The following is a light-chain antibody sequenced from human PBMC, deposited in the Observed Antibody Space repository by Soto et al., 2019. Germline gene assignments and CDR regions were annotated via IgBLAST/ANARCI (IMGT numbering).Light chain of an antibody. Sequence: DIQMTQSPSSLSASVGDRVTITCRASKSISSYLNWYQQKPGKAPKLLIYAASSLQSGAPSRFSGSGSGTDFTLTISSLQPEDFATYYCQQSYSTPLTFGGGTKVEIK. V-gene: IGKV1-39*01. CDR3: QQSYSTPLT. CDR2: AAS. J-gene: IGKJ4*01. CDR1: KSISSY.